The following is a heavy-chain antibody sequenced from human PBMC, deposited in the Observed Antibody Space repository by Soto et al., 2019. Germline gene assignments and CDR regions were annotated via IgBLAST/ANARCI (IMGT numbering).Heavy chain of an antibody. Sequence: EVQLVESGGGLVKPGGSLRLSCAASGFTFSSYSMNWVRQAPGKGLEWVSSISSSSSYIYYADSVKGRFTISRDNAKNFMFLQMSRLRAEDTAVYSLASDTVGSSWYYAHVDYWGQVAHVTVSS. CDR1: GFTFSSYS. J-gene: IGHJ4*02. CDR3: ASDTVGSSWYYAHVDY. D-gene: IGHD3-22*01. V-gene: IGHV3-21*01. CDR2: ISSSSSYI.